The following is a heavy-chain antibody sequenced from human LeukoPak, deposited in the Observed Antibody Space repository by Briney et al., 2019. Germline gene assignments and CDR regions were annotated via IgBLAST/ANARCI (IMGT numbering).Heavy chain of an antibody. J-gene: IGHJ6*03. Sequence: SETLSLTCAVSGGSVSSYSWSWIRQPPGKGLEWIGYISYTGSTNYSPSLKSRVTISVDTSKNQFSLKLSSVTAADTAVYYCARAVGYCSTTTCSYYYYMDVWGKGTTVIVSS. V-gene: IGHV4-59*02. CDR3: ARAVGYCSTTTCSYYYYMDV. CDR2: ISYTGST. D-gene: IGHD2-2*03. CDR1: GGSVSSYS.